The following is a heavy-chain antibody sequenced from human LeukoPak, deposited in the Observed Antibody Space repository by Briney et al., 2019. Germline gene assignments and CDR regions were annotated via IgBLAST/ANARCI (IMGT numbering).Heavy chain of an antibody. J-gene: IGHJ3*02. V-gene: IGHV4-34*01. CDR2: INHSGST. CDR1: GGSFSGYY. CDR3: AKDTVGATFPGAFDI. D-gene: IGHD1-26*01. Sequence: PSETLSLTCAVYGGSFSGYYWSWIRQPPGKGLEWIGEINHSGSTNYNPSLKSRVTISLDTSKSQFSLRLSSVTAADTAVYYCAKDTVGATFPGAFDIWGQGTMVTVSS.